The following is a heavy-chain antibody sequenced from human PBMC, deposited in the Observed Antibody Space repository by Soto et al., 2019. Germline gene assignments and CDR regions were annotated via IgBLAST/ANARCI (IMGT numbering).Heavy chain of an antibody. CDR2: IYPSGST. CDR3: ARRVGDGYNYFDY. J-gene: IGHJ4*02. Sequence: SETLSLTCAVSGGSISSSSYSWSWIRQPPGKGLEWIGYIYPSGSTYYNPSLKSRVTISLDRSKNQFSLKLSSVTAADMAVYYCARRVGDGYNYFDYWGQGTLVTVSS. CDR1: GGSISSSSYS. V-gene: IGHV4-30-2*01. D-gene: IGHD5-12*01.